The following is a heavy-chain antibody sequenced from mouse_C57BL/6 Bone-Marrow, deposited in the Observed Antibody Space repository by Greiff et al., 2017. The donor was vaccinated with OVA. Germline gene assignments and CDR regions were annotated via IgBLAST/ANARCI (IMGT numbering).Heavy chain of an antibody. CDR1: GYTFTSYW. D-gene: IGHD1-1*01. V-gene: IGHV1-69*01. CDR2: IDPSDSYT. Sequence: VQLQQPGAELVMPGASVKLSCKASGYTFTSYWMHWVKQRPGQGLEWIGEIDPSDSYTNYNQKFKGKSTLTVDKSSSTAYMQLSSLTSEDSAVYYGARCYYGSSYWYFDVWGTGTTVTVSS. CDR3: ARCYYGSSYWYFDV. J-gene: IGHJ1*03.